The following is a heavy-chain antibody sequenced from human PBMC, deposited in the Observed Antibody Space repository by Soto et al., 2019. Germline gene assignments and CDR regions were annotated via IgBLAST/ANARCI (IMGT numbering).Heavy chain of an antibody. CDR2: IYYSGST. Sequence: SETLSLTCTVSGGSISNGGYYWSWIRQHPGKGLEWIGYIYYSGSTYYNPSLKSRVTISVDTSKNQFSLKLTSVTAADTAVYYCARSGLEPLRWFDPWGQGTLVTVSS. J-gene: IGHJ5*02. CDR3: ARSGLEPLRWFDP. D-gene: IGHD1-1*01. CDR1: GGSISNGGYY. V-gene: IGHV4-61*08.